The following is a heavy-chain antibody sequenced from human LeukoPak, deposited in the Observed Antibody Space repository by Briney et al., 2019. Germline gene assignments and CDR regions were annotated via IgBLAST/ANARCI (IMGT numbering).Heavy chain of an antibody. Sequence: GGSLRLSCTASGFTFSSYGMHWIRQAPGKGLEWVAFIRNDGSIIYNADSVEGRFTISRDNSKKTLYLQMNSLRADDTAVYYCAKDTPLCYFDYWGQGTLVTVSS. CDR1: GFTFSSYG. D-gene: IGHD3-16*01. J-gene: IGHJ4*02. CDR2: IRNDGSII. V-gene: IGHV3-30*02. CDR3: AKDTPLCYFDY.